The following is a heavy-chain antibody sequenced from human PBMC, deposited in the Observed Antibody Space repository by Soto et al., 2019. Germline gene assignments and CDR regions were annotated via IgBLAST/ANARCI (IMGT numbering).Heavy chain of an antibody. CDR3: ARFRTGVRRGSWYGYYYYGMDV. D-gene: IGHD6-13*01. CDR2: ISSSGSTI. Sequence: GGSLRLSCAASGFTFSDYYMSWIRQAPGKGLEWVSYISSSGSTIYYADSVKGRFTISRDNAKNSLYLQMNSLRAEDTAVYYCARFRTGVRRGSWYGYYYYGMDVWGQGTTVTVSS. J-gene: IGHJ6*02. CDR1: GFTFSDYY. V-gene: IGHV3-11*01.